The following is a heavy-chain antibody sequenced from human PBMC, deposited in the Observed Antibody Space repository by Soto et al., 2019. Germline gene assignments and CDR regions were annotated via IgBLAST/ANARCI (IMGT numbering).Heavy chain of an antibody. V-gene: IGHV4-34*01. D-gene: IGHD2-8*02. CDR3: ARDKITGLFDY. J-gene: IGHJ4*02. CDR2: INHSCST. Sequence: QVQLQQWGAGLLKPSETLSLTCAVDGGSFSGYYWTWIRQPPGTGLEWIGEINHSCSTNYNLSLKSRVTISVDTSKNQFYLELTSVTAADTAVYYCARDKITGLFDYWGQGTLVTVSS. CDR1: GGSFSGYY.